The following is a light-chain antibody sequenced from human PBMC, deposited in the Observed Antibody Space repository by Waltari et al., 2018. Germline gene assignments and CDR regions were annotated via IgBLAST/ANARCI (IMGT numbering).Light chain of an antibody. CDR2: EVD. Sequence: QSALTQPPSASGSPGQTVIISCTGTSSDIGAYKYLSCYQQIPGRAPALIIYEVDRRPPGVPDRFSGSKSGNTASLTVSGLQTEDEGDYYCSSYAGSNKLIFGGVTKLTVL. CDR1: SSDIGAYKY. J-gene: IGLJ2*01. V-gene: IGLV2-8*01. CDR3: SSYAGSNKLI.